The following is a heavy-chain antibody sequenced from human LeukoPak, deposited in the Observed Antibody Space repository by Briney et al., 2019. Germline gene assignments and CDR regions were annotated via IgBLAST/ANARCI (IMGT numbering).Heavy chain of an antibody. D-gene: IGHD2-15*01. J-gene: IGHJ4*02. CDR3: AKSSGASTYYFDY. V-gene: IGHV3-23*01. CDR1: GFTFSSYA. CDR2: MSADGGGT. Sequence: GGSLRLSCAASGFTFSSYAMSWVRQAPGKGLEWVSAMSADGGGTYIADSLKGRCTISRDNSKSTLSLQMNGLRAEDTAIYYCAKSSGASTYYFDYWGQGILVTVS.